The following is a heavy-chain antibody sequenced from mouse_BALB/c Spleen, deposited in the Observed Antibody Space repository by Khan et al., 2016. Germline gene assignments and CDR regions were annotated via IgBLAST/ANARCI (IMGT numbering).Heavy chain of an antibody. Sequence: EVQLQESGPGLVKPSQSLSLTCTVTGYSITSDYAWNWIRQFPGNKLEWMGYISYTGSTRYNPSLKSRISFTRDTSKNQFFLQLNSVTTEDTVTYYCASSPTATRYFDVGGAGTTVTVSS. CDR1: GYSITSDYA. CDR3: ASSPTATRYFDV. D-gene: IGHD1-2*01. CDR2: ISYTGST. V-gene: IGHV3-2*02. J-gene: IGHJ1*01.